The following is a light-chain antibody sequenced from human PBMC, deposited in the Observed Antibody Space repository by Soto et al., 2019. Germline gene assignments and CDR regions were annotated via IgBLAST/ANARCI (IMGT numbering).Light chain of an antibody. J-gene: IGKJ1*01. CDR3: QQSYTTTWT. CDR2: AAS. CDR1: QSISSF. V-gene: IGKV1-39*01. Sequence: DIHMTQSPSSLSASVGDRVTITCRASQSISSFLNWYQQKPGKAPHLLIYAASSLRYGVPSRFRGSESGTEFNLTISSLQTEDFATYLCQQSYTTTWTFGQGTKVEIK.